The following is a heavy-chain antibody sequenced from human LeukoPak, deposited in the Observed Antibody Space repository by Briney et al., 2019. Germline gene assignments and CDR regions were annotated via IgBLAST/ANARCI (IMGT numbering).Heavy chain of an antibody. J-gene: IGHJ4*02. CDR3: AHFFWSGYDS. D-gene: IGHD3-3*01. V-gene: IGHV2-5*08. CDR2: IYGNDDK. Sequence: LRLSCAASGFSFSSNWMTWVRQAPGKGLEWLALIYGNDDKRYSPSLESRLTITKDTSKNQVLLTLTNMDPVDTATYYCAHFFWSGYDSWGQGALVTVSS. CDR1: GFSFSSNWMT.